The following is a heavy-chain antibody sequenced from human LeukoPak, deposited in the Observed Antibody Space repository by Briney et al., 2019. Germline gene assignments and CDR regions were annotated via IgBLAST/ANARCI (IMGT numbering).Heavy chain of an antibody. CDR1: GFTFSSFG. V-gene: IGHV3-23*01. D-gene: IGHD3-22*01. J-gene: IGHJ4*02. Sequence: SGGSLRLSCAASGFTFSSFGMSWVRQAPGKGLEWVSGISGGGASTFYADSVKGRFTISRDNSKNTLYLQMNSLRAEDTATYYCARASGYYYDSSGSTTDDYWGQGTLVTVSS. CDR2: ISGGGAST. CDR3: ARASGYYYDSSGSTTDDY.